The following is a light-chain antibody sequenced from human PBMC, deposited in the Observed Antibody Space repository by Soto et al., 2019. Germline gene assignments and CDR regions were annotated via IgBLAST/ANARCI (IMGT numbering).Light chain of an antibody. Sequence: DIVLTQSPGILSLSPGERATLTCRASQKIRTSYFAWYQQRPGQAPRRLIYGASKRATDVPDRFSGSGSGTDFTLTISRMEPEDFGVYYCQQCDSSPPTFGHGTKLEI. CDR3: QQCDSSPPT. CDR1: QKIRTSY. V-gene: IGKV3-20*01. J-gene: IGKJ2*01. CDR2: GAS.